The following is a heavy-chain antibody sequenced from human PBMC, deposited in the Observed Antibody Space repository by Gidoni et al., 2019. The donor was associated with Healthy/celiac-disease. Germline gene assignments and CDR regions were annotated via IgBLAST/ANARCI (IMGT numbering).Heavy chain of an antibody. D-gene: IGHD4-17*01. CDR1: GFTFSSYG. Sequence: QVQLVESGGGVVQPGRSLRLSCAASGFTFSSYGMHWVRQAPGKGLEWVAVIWYDGSNKYYADSVKGRFTISRDNSKNTLYLQMNSLRAEDTAVYYCARGGDYGDDSLDYWGQGTLVTVSS. V-gene: IGHV3-33*01. J-gene: IGHJ4*02. CDR2: IWYDGSNK. CDR3: ARGGDYGDDSLDY.